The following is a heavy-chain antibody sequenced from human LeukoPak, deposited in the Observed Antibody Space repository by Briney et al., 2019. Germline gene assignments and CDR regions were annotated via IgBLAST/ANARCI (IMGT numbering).Heavy chain of an antibody. CDR1: GFTFSSYG. CDR3: ARVSYGSGSPYYYYGMDV. D-gene: IGHD3-10*01. Sequence: GGSLRLSCAASGFTFSSYGMHWVRQAPGKGLEWVAVIWYDGSNKYYADSVKGRFTISRDNSKNTLYLQMNSLRAEDTAVYYCARVSYGSGSPYYYYGMDVWGQGTTVTVSS. V-gene: IGHV3-33*08. J-gene: IGHJ6*02. CDR2: IWYDGSNK.